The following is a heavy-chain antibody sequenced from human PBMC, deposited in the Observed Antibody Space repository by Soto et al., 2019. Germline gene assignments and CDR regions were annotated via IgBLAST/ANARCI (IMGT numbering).Heavy chain of an antibody. Sequence: VQLVESGGGLVKPGGSLRLSCAASGFVFSDYYMTWLRQAPGKALEWVSDISSGGAVSNFADSVRGRFTISRDNTNNSLYLQMNNLRAEDTAIYYCARRLTGRTTGDWFDPWGQGTLVTVSS. CDR2: ISSGGAVS. D-gene: IGHD1-1*01. J-gene: IGHJ5*02. V-gene: IGHV3-11*01. CDR1: GFVFSDYY. CDR3: ARRLTGRTTGDWFDP.